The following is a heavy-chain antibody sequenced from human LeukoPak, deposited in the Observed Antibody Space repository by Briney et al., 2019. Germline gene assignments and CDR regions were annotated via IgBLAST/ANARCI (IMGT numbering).Heavy chain of an antibody. V-gene: IGHV3-48*01. J-gene: IGHJ6*03. CDR1: GFTFSSYS. CDR2: ISTSTTTI. D-gene: IGHD3-3*01. Sequence: GGSLRLSCEASGFTFSSYSMNWVRQAPGKGLEWISYISTSTTTIYYANSVKGRFTISRDNAKKSLYLQMNSLRAEDTAVYYCARDKASWSYRAYYDFWSGYSAMDVWGKGTTVTVSS. CDR3: ARDKASWSYRAYYDFWSGYSAMDV.